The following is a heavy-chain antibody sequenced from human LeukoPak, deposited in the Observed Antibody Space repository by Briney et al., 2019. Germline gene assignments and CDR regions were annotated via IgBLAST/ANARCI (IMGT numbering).Heavy chain of an antibody. V-gene: IGHV3-11*06. J-gene: IGHJ4*02. CDR2: IRSSSSYT. CDR3: VRRQQLDQFDY. D-gene: IGHD6-13*01. CDR1: GSTFSDYY. Sequence: GGSLRLSCAASGSTFSDYYMSWIRQAPGKGLEWVSYIRSSSSYTNYADSVKGRFTMSRDNAKKSLYLQMNSLRAEDTAVYYCVRRQQLDQFDYWGQGTLVTVSS.